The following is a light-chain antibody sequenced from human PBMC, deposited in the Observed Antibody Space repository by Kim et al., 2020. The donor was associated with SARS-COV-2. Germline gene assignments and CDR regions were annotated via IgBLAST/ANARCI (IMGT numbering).Light chain of an antibody. CDR3: LQYNHSPRT. V-gene: IGKV3-20*01. J-gene: IGKJ1*01. Sequence: SPGERATLSCRASQSISSTYLAWYQQRPGQAPRLLIYGTSNRATGIPDRFSGSGSGTDFTLTITRLDPEDIAVYYCLQYNHSPRTFGQGTKVDIK. CDR2: GTS. CDR1: QSISSTY.